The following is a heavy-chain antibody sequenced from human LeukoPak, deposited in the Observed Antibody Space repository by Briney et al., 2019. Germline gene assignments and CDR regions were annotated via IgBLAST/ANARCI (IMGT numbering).Heavy chain of an antibody. D-gene: IGHD6-6*01. V-gene: IGHV4-34*01. CDR3: ARGIAARLSRAYYYDHYYMDV. CDR1: GGSFSSYY. J-gene: IGHJ6*03. Sequence: SETLSLTCAVYGGSFSSYYWSWIRQPPGKGLEWIGEIDHSGSTKYNPSLKSRVTISVDTSKNQSSLKLTSVTAADTAVFYCARGIAARLSRAYYYDHYYMDVWGNGTTVTVSS. CDR2: IDHSGST.